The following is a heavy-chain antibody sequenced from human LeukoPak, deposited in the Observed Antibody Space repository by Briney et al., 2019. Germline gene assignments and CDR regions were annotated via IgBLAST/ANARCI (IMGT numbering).Heavy chain of an antibody. Sequence: GESLKISCKGSGYSFTSYWIGWVRQMPGKGLEWMGIIYPGDSDTRYSPSFQGQVTISADKSISTAYLQWSSLKASDTAMYYCAAPCDSSGYGDGVTAFDIWGQGTMVTVSS. J-gene: IGHJ3*02. D-gene: IGHD3-22*01. CDR2: IYPGDSDT. V-gene: IGHV5-51*01. CDR3: AAPCDSSGYGDGVTAFDI. CDR1: GYSFTSYW.